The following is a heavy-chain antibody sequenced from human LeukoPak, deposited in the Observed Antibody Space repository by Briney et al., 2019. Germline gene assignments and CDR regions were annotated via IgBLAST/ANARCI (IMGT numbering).Heavy chain of an antibody. D-gene: IGHD3-10*01. Sequence: GGSLRLSCAASGFTFSVFSTSWVRRTPGKGLEWVSGFIGSGDNTLYADSVKGRFIISRDTSKNTVYLQMNSLRVEATAVYFCAKRGIVIRAVIIIGFHKEAYYFDYWGQGILVTVSS. CDR3: AKRGIVIRAVIIIGFHKEAYYFDY. CDR2: FIGSGDNT. V-gene: IGHV3-23*01. J-gene: IGHJ4*02. CDR1: GFTFSVFS.